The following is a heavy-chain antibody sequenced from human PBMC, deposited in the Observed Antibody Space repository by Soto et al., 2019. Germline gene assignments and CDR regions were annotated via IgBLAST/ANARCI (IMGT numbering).Heavy chain of an antibody. J-gene: IGHJ4*02. D-gene: IGHD1-26*01. CDR3: ARELSTRGRKNCLEH. CDR1: GVSSEY. CDR2: IYSDGRT. V-gene: IGHV3-53*01. Sequence: EVLLVESGGGLIQPGGSLRLSCAASGVSSEYMSCVRQATGKGLAWVSVIYSDGRTYDADSVKGRFTISRDSSTNTPYLQMNRLTAEDTAAYYCARELSTRGRKNCLEHWGQGTLVTVSS.